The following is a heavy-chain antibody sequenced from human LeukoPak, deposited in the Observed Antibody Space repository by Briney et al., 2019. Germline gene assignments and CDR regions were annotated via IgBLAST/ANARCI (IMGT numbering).Heavy chain of an antibody. Sequence: ASVKVSCKASGYTFTSYGISWVRQAPGQGLEWMGWISAYNGNTNYAQKLQGRVTMTTDTSTSTAYMELRSLRSDDTAVYYCAGDIRVLRFLEWPAGYYYYGMDVWGQGTTVTVSS. D-gene: IGHD3-3*01. CDR3: AGDIRVLRFLEWPAGYYYYGMDV. J-gene: IGHJ6*02. V-gene: IGHV1-18*01. CDR1: GYTFTSYG. CDR2: ISAYNGNT.